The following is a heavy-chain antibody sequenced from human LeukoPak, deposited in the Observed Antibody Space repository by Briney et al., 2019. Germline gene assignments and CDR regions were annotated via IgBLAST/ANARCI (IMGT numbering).Heavy chain of an antibody. V-gene: IGHV3-74*01. CDR2: INTDGSSA. Sequence: GGSLRLSCAASGFTFSGYWMHWVRQAPGKGLVWVSHINTDGSSATYADAVKGRFTISRDNAKNSLYLQMNSLRAEDTAVYYCARVGDSSGWQYYLDYWGQGTLVTVSS. J-gene: IGHJ4*02. CDR1: GFTFSGYW. D-gene: IGHD6-19*01. CDR3: ARVGDSSGWQYYLDY.